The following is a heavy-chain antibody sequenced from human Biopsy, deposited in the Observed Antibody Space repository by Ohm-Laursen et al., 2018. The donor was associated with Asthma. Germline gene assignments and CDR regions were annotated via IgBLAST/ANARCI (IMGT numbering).Heavy chain of an antibody. D-gene: IGHD2-2*01. J-gene: IGHJ4*02. CDR1: GGTFDTYV. CDR3: ARKAGSCISRTCYSLDF. V-gene: IGHV1-69*13. Sequence: SVKVSCKSLGGTFDTYVIGWVRQAPGQGLEWMGGINSVFGTTTYPQKFQDRVTITADDSTGTVYMELSSLRSEDTAVYYCARKAGSCISRTCYSLDFWGQGTLVTVSS. CDR2: INSVFGTT.